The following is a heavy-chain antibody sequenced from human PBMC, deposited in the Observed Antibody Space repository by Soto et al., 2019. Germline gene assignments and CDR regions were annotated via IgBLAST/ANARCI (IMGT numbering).Heavy chain of an antibody. CDR1: GYTFTSYA. CDR2: INAGNGNT. J-gene: IGHJ6*02. CDR3: ASRAPPGGNYYGSGTPFYSYGMEV. Sequence: ASVKISCKASGYTFTSYAMHWVRQAPGQRLEWMGWINAGNGNTKYSQKFQGRVTITRDTSASTAYMELSSLRSEDTAVYYCASRAPPGGNYYGSGTPFYSYGMEVWGEGIKVTVS. D-gene: IGHD3-10*01. V-gene: IGHV1-3*01.